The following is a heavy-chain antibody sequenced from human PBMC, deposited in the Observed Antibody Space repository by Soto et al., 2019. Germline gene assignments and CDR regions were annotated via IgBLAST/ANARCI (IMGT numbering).Heavy chain of an antibody. CDR2: GST. V-gene: IGHV4-31*02. CDR3: ARDQTYYYDSSGYSRYYGMDV. J-gene: IGHJ6*02. Sequence: GSTYSNPSLKSRVTISVDTSKNQFSLKLSSVTAADTAVYYCARDQTYYYDSSGYSRYYGMDVWGQGTTVTVSS. D-gene: IGHD3-22*01.